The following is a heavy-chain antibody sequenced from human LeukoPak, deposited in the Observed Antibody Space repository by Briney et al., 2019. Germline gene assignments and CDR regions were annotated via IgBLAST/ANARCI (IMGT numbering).Heavy chain of an antibody. CDR3: ARGSTPIVGARSIFDY. J-gene: IGHJ4*02. CDR2: INHSGST. D-gene: IGHD1-26*01. V-gene: IGHV4-34*01. CDR1: GGSFSGYY. Sequence: RASETLSLTCAVYGGSFSGYYWSWIRQPPGKGLEWIGEINHSGSTNYNPSLKSRVTISVDTSKNQFSLKLSSVTAADTAVYYCARGSTPIVGARSIFDYWGQGTLVTVSS.